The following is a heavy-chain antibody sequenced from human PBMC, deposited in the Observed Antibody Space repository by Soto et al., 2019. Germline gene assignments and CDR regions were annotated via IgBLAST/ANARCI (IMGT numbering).Heavy chain of an antibody. Sequence: ASVKVSCKASGYTFTSYYMHWVRQAPGQGLEWMGIINPSGGSTSYAQKFQGRVTMTRDTSTSTAYMELGSLRSEDTAVYYCAREKRSRGYCSSTSCYLVKWFAPWGQGTLVTVSA. CDR3: AREKRSRGYCSSTSCYLVKWFAP. V-gene: IGHV1-46*01. CDR1: GYTFTSYY. CDR2: INPSGGST. J-gene: IGHJ5*02. D-gene: IGHD2-2*01.